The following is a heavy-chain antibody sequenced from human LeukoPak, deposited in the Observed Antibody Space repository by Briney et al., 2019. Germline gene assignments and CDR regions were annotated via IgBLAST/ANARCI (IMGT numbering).Heavy chain of an antibody. CDR3: ARAGSYSVMGYYGMDV. CDR2: IKQDGSEK. V-gene: IGHV3-7*01. CDR1: GFTFSSYW. Sequence: GGSLRLSCAASGFTFSSYWMSWVRQAPGKGLEWVANIKQDGSEKYYVDSVKGRFTIFRDNAKNSLYLQMNSLRAEDTAVYYCARAGSYSVMGYYGMDVWGQGTTVTVSS. D-gene: IGHD1-26*01. J-gene: IGHJ6*02.